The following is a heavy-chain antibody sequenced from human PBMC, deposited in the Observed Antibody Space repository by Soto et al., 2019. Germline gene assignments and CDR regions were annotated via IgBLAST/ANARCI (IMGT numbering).Heavy chain of an antibody. CDR2: INPNSGGT. Sequence: ASVKVSCKASGYTFTGYYMHWVRQAPGQGLEWMGWINPNSGGTSYAQKFQGRVTMTRDTSISTAYMELSRLRSDDTAVYYCARGDRIQLWLHLDYWGQGTMVTVYS. V-gene: IGHV1-2*02. CDR3: ARGDRIQLWLHLDY. D-gene: IGHD5-18*01. CDR1: GYTFTGYY. J-gene: IGHJ4*02.